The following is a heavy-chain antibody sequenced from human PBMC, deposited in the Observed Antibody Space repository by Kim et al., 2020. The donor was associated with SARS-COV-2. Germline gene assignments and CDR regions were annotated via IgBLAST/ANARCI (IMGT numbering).Heavy chain of an antibody. D-gene: IGHD3-22*01. J-gene: IGHJ4*02. Sequence: GGSLRLSCAASGFTFGDYAMHWVRQAPGKGLEWVSGISWNSGSIGYADSVKGRFTISRDNAKNSLYLQMNSLRAEDTALYYCAKDNYYDSSGYYYLTEYYFDYWGQGTLVTVSS. CDR3: AKDNYYDSSGYYYLTEYYFDY. CDR2: ISWNSGSI. CDR1: GFTFGDYA. V-gene: IGHV3-9*01.